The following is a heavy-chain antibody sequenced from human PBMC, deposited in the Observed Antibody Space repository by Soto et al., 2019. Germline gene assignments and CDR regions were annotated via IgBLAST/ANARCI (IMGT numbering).Heavy chain of an antibody. CDR2: IYKGGSI. CDR3: ADPPRY. J-gene: IGHJ4*02. CDR1: GGSISNDY. V-gene: IGHV4-4*09. Sequence: PSETLSLTCRVSGGSISNDYWTWIRQPPGKGLEWIGYIYKGGSINYNPSLKSRVTISVDTSNNQFSLKLSSVTAADKAVYYCADPPRYWGQGTLVTVS.